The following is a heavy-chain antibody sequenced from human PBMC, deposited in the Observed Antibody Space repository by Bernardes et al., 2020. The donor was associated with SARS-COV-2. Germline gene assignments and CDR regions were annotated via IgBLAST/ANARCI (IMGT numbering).Heavy chain of an antibody. D-gene: IGHD6-19*01. CDR1: GFTFSSYD. CDR2: IGTAGDT. Sequence: GGSLRLSCAASGFTFSSYDMHWVRQATGKGLEWVSAIGTAGDTYYPGSVKGRFTISRENAKNSLYLQMNSLRAGDTAVYYCARVSYSSGWRHWYFDLWGRGTLVTVSS. J-gene: IGHJ2*01. V-gene: IGHV3-13*01. CDR3: ARVSYSSGWRHWYFDL.